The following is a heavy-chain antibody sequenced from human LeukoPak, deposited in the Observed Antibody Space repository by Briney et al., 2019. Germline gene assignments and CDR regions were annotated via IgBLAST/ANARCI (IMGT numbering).Heavy chain of an antibody. V-gene: IGHV4-59*01. CDR3: ARLAKIESRSLAHYFDY. Sequence: SETLSLTCTVSGASISPDYWGWIRQPPGKGLEFIGYIHYSGSNNYNPYLKSRGDISVDTSKNQFSLKLISVTAADTAVYHCARLAKIESRSLAHYFDYWGQGALVTVSS. CDR2: IHYSGSN. CDR1: GASISPDY. J-gene: IGHJ4*02. D-gene: IGHD2-15*01.